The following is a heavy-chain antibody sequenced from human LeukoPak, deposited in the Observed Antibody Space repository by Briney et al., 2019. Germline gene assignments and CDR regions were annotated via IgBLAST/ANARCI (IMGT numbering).Heavy chain of an antibody. CDR1: GFTFSSYA. D-gene: IGHD6-13*01. J-gene: IGHJ4*02. V-gene: IGHV3-23*01. CDR3: AKSFGYSRSWFDY. Sequence: GGSLRLSCAASGFTFSSYAMSWARRAPGKGLEWVSGISGNSGGTYYADSVKGRFTISRDNSKNTLYLQMNSLTAEDTAVYYCAKSFGYSRSWFDYWGQGTPVTVSS. CDR2: ISGNSGGT.